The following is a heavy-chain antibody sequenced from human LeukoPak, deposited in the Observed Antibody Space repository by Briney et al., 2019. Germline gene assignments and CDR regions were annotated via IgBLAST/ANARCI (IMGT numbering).Heavy chain of an antibody. D-gene: IGHD3-3*01. V-gene: IGHV1-2*02. CDR1: GYTSTGYY. J-gene: IGHJ4*02. CDR3: ARGPYDFWSGYNDY. CDR2: INPNSGGT. Sequence: GASVKVSCKASGYTSTGYYMHWVRQAPGQGLEWMGWINPNSGGTNYAQKFQGRVTMTRDTSISTAYMELSGLRSDDTAVYYCARGPYDFWSGYNDYWGQGTLVTVSS.